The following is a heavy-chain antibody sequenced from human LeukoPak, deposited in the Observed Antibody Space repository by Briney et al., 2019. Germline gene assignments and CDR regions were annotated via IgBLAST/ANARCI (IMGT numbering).Heavy chain of an antibody. V-gene: IGHV4-59*01. Sequence: SETLSLTCTVSGGSISSYYWSWIRQPPGKGLEWIGYIYYSGSTNYNPSLKSRVTISIDTSKNQFSLKLSSVTAADTAMYYCARGYSNPNFDYWGQGTLVTVSS. CDR3: ARGYSNPNFDY. J-gene: IGHJ4*02. CDR1: GGSISSYY. D-gene: IGHD4-11*01. CDR2: IYYSGST.